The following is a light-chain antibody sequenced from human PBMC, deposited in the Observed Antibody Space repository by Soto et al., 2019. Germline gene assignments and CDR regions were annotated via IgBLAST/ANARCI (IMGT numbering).Light chain of an antibody. CDR1: SRDVGGYNY. V-gene: IGLV2-14*01. J-gene: IGLJ2*01. Sequence: QSALTQPASVSGSPGQSITISCTGTSRDVGGYNYVSWYQQHPGKPPKLMICEVSNRPSGISYRFSGSKSGNTASLTISGLQAEDEADYYCSSFTSTSSTLVFGGGTQLTVL. CDR3: SSFTSTSSTLV. CDR2: EVS.